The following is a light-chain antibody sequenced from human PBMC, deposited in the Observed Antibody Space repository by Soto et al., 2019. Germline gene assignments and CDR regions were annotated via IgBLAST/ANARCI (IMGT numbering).Light chain of an antibody. CDR2: EVS. CDR1: SSDVGSYNR. CDR3: YSFTSSNTYV. J-gene: IGLJ1*01. Sequence: QSALTQPPSVSGSPGQSVTISCTGTSSDVGSYNRVSWYQQPPGTASKVIIYEVSNRPSGVPDRFSGSKSGNTASLTFSGLQPEDEADYYCYSFTSSNTYVFGTGTKVTVL. V-gene: IGLV2-18*02.